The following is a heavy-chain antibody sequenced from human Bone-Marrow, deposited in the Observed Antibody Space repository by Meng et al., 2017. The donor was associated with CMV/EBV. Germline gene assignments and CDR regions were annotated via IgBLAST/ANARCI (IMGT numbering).Heavy chain of an antibody. D-gene: IGHD5-18*01. J-gene: IGHJ6*02. V-gene: IGHV1-2*02. CDR3: AKNGRGYSYGLYAMEV. CDR2: INPHSGGT. CDR1: GYTFTGYY. Sequence: ASVKVSCKAAGYTFTGYYIHWVRQAPGQGLEWMGWINPHSGGTKYAQSFQGRVTMTRDTSTSTVSMELSGLRSDDTAVYFCAKNGRGYSYGLYAMEVWVQGTTVTVSS.